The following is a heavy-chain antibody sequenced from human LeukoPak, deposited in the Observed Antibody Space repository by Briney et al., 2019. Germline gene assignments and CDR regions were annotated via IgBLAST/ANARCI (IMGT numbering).Heavy chain of an antibody. J-gene: IGHJ5*02. CDR3: ARHVGAVAAFLWFDP. Sequence: GGSLRLSCAASGFTFSSYWMSWVRQAPGKGLEWVANIKQDGSEKCYVDSVKGRFTISRDNAKNSLYLQMNSLRAEDTAVYYCARHVGAVAAFLWFDPWGQGTLVTVSS. V-gene: IGHV3-7*03. D-gene: IGHD6-19*01. CDR1: GFTFSSYW. CDR2: IKQDGSEK.